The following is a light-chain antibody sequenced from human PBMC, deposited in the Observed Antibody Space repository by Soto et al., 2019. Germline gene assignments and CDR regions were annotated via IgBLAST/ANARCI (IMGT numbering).Light chain of an antibody. J-gene: IGKJ1*01. CDR2: KAS. CDR3: LQNFNFPWT. CDR1: QSISSW. V-gene: IGKV1-5*03. Sequence: DIQMTQSPSTLSASVGDRVTITCRASQSISSWLAWYQQKPGKAPKLLIYKASSLESGVPSRFSGSGSGTEFTLTISSLQPEDFATYYCLQNFNFPWTFGPGTRVEVK.